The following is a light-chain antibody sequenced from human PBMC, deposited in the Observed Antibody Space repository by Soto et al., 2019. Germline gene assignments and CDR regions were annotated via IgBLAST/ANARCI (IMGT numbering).Light chain of an antibody. CDR3: GSYTGSIYV. J-gene: IGLJ1*01. V-gene: IGLV2-14*01. CDR2: EVS. CDR1: SSDVGGYKV. Sequence: QSVLTQPASVSGSPGQSIPISCTGTSSDVGGYKVVSWYQQHPGKAPKLMIYEVSNRPLGVSSRFADSKSGNKASLTISGLQAEDEADYYCGSYTGSIYVFGTGTKVTVL.